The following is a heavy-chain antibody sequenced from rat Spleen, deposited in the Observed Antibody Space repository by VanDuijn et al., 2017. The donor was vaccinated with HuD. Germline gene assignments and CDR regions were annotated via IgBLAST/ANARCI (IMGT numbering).Heavy chain of an antibody. J-gene: IGHJ2*01. D-gene: IGHD2-1*01. Sequence: EVQLVETGGGLVQPGRSLKFSCAASGFTFSDYAMAWVRQAPTKGLEWVAIISYDGLGTYYRDSVKGRFTISRDNPKSTLYLQMDSLGSEDTATYYCARRYDFDYWGQGVMVTVSS. CDR3: ARRYDFDY. CDR2: ISYDGLGT. V-gene: IGHV5-17*01. CDR1: GFTFSDYA.